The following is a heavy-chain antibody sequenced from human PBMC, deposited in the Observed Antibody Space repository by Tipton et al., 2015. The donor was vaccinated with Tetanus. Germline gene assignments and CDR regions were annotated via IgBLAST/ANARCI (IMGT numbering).Heavy chain of an antibody. V-gene: IGHV4-34*01. CDR3: ARVGYASPQNAFDV. CDR2: VDDSGRT. J-gene: IGHJ3*01. Sequence: TLSLTCDVSGDSLRLYYWAWIRQPPGKGLDWMGEVDDSGRTDYAPSLRSRLTISVDTSQNQFSLKLTSVTAADTAVYYCARVGYASPQNAFDVWGQGSLVTVSS. CDR1: GDSLRLYY. D-gene: IGHD5-12*01.